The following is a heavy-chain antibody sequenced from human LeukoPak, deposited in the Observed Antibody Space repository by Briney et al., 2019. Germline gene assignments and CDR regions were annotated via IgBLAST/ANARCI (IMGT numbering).Heavy chain of an antibody. D-gene: IGHD1-26*01. V-gene: IGHV3-30*04. CDR3: ARSTKVLYGSYER. CDR1: GFTFSSYA. Sequence: GGSLRLSCAASGFTFSSYAMHWVRQAPGKGLEWVAVISYDGSNKYYADSVKGRFTISRDNSKNTLYLQMNSLRAEDTAVYYCARSTKVLYGSYERWGQRTLVTVSS. J-gene: IGHJ4*02. CDR2: ISYDGSNK.